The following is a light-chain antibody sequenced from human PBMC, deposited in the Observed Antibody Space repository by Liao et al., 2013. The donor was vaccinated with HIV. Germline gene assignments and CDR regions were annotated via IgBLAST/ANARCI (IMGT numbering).Light chain of an antibody. V-gene: IGLV3-21*04. Sequence: SNVLTQPPSVSVAPGQTARITCGGDNIGDKSVHWYQQKPGQAPVLVIYKDTERPSGIPERFSGSNSGNTATLTISRVEAGDEADYYCQVWDSSSDHRIFGTGTKVTVL. J-gene: IGLJ1*01. CDR2: KDT. CDR1: NIGDKS. CDR3: QVWDSSSDHRI.